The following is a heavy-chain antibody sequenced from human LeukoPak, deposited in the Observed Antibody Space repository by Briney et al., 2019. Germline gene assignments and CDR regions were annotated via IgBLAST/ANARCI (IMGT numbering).Heavy chain of an antibody. Sequence: ASVKVSCKASGYTFTSYGISWVRQAPGQGLEWMGWISAYNGNTNYAQKFQGRVTMTRDTSISTAYMELRSLRSDDTAVYYCARDLTPTVTTLGVQYYFDYWGQGTLVTVSS. CDR1: GYTFTSYG. V-gene: IGHV1-18*01. CDR3: ARDLTPTVTTLGVQYYFDY. D-gene: IGHD4-17*01. J-gene: IGHJ4*02. CDR2: ISAYNGNT.